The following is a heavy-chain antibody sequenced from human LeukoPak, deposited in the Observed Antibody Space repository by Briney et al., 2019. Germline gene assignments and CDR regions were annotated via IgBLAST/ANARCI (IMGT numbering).Heavy chain of an antibody. CDR3: ARESLIGYYFDY. CDR2: ISYDGSNK. D-gene: IGHD2/OR15-2a*01. CDR1: GFTFSSYA. Sequence: GGSLRLSCEASGFTFSSYAMHWVRQAPGKGLEWVAVISYDGSNKYYADSVKGRFTISRDSSKNTLYLQMNSLRAEDTAVYYCARESLIGYYFDYWGQGTLVTVSS. V-gene: IGHV3-30*01. J-gene: IGHJ4*02.